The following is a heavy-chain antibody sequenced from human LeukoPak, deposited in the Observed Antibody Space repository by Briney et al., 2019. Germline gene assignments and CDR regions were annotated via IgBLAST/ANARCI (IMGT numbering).Heavy chain of an antibody. Sequence: PGGSLRLSCGASGFTFSVFWMSWARQAPGKGLEWVASIKQDGSETYYVDSVEGRFTISRDNAKNSLYLQMNSLTAEDTAVYYCARGRSFDRWGQGTLVTVSS. CDR3: ARGRSFDR. CDR1: GFTFSVFW. J-gene: IGHJ5*02. V-gene: IGHV3-7*01. CDR2: IKQDGSET.